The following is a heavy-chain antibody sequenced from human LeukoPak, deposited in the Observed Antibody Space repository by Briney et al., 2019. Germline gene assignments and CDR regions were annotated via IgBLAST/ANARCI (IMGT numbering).Heavy chain of an antibody. CDR1: GYTFTGYY. Sequence: ASVKVSCKASGYTFTGYYMHWVRQAPGQGLEWMGWINPNSGGTNYAQKFQGRVTMTRDTSISTAYMELSGLRSDDTAVYYCARDPQDIVVVPAAGDYWGQGTLVTVSS. CDR2: INPNSGGT. D-gene: IGHD2-2*01. J-gene: IGHJ4*02. CDR3: ARDPQDIVVVPAAGDY. V-gene: IGHV1-2*02.